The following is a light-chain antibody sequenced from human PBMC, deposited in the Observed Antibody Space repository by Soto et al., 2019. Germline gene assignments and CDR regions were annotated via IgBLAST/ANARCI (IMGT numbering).Light chain of an antibody. CDR2: DAS. CDR1: QRVSSY. Sequence: EIVLTQSPATLSLSPGERATLSCRASQRVSSYLAWYQQKPGQAPRLLIYDASHRATGIPARFSGSGSGTDFALTISSLEPEDFAVYYCQQRSKWPPITFGQGTRLEIK. V-gene: IGKV3-11*01. CDR3: QQRSKWPPIT. J-gene: IGKJ5*01.